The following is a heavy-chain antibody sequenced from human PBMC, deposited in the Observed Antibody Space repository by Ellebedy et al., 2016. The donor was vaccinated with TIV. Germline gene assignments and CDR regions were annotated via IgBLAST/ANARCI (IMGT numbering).Heavy chain of an antibody. D-gene: IGHD4-11*01. Sequence: SVKVSXXASGGTFSSYAISWVRQAPGQGLEWMGGIIPIFGTANYAQKFQGRVTITADESTSTAYMELSSLRSEDTAVYYCARDGTVTTDYYYYGMDVWGQGTTVTVSS. CDR1: GGTFSSYA. V-gene: IGHV1-69*13. CDR3: ARDGTVTTDYYYYGMDV. J-gene: IGHJ6*02. CDR2: IIPIFGTA.